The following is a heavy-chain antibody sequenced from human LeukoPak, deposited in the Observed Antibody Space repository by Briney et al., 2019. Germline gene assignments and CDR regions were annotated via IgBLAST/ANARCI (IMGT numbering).Heavy chain of an antibody. J-gene: IGHJ6*02. CDR1: GGSISSYY. CDR2: IYTSGST. D-gene: IGHD4-11*01. V-gene: IGHV4-4*07. CDR3: ARASPRENSNYFYYYYGMDV. Sequence: KPSETLSLTCTVSGGSISSYYWSWIRQPAGKGLEWIGRIYTSGSTNYNPSLKSRVTISVDTSKNQFSLKLSSVTAADTAVYYCARASPRENSNYFYYYYGMDVWGQGTTVTVSS.